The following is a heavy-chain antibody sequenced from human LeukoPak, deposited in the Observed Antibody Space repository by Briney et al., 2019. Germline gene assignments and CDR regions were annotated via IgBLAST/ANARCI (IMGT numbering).Heavy chain of an antibody. CDR2: ISGSGRNT. Sequence: PGGSLRLSCAASGFTFSSYSMNWVRQAPGKGLEWVSVISGSGRNTDYTDPVKGRFTISRDNSKNTLSLQMNSLRAEDTAVYYCAKVVGAGTTPTDYWGQGTLVTVSS. V-gene: IGHV3-23*01. CDR3: AKVVGAGTTPTDY. D-gene: IGHD1-1*01. CDR1: GFTFSSYS. J-gene: IGHJ4*02.